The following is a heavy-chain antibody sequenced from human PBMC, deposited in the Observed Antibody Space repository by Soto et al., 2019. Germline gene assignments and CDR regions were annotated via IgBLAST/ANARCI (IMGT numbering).Heavy chain of an antibody. CDR1: GYTFTGYY. D-gene: IGHD2-8*01. CDR2: INPKSGGT. V-gene: IGHV1-2*04. CDR3: ARGDSTDCSNGVCSFFYNHDMDV. J-gene: IGHJ6*02. Sequence: GASVKVSCKTSGYTFTGYYIHWVRQAPGQGLERLGRINPKSGGTSTAQKFQGWVTMTTDTSISTASMELTRLTSDDTAIYYCARGDSTDCSNGVCSFFYNHDMDVWGQGTTVTVSS.